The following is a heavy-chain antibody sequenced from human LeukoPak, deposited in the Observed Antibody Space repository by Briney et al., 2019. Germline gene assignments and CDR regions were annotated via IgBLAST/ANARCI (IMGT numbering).Heavy chain of an antibody. D-gene: IGHD6-13*01. CDR3: ARDSSEYSSSWAHFDY. V-gene: IGHV3-23*01. CDR1: GFTFSNYA. CDR2: ISGSGGST. Sequence: GGSLRLSCAASGFTFSNYAMSWVRQAPGKGLEWVSGISGSGGSTYYADSVKGRFTISRDNSKNTLYLQMNSLRAEDTAVYYCARDSSEYSSSWAHFDYWGQGTLVTVSS. J-gene: IGHJ4*02.